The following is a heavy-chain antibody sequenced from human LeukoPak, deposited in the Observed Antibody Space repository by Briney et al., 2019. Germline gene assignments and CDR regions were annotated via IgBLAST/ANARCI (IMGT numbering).Heavy chain of an antibody. CDR3: ARVGSGCFDY. J-gene: IGHJ4*02. V-gene: IGHV4-59*01. CDR2: IYYSGNT. CDR1: GGSISSYY. D-gene: IGHD6-19*01. Sequence: SETLSLTCTVSGGSISSYYWSWIRQPPGKGLEWIGYIYYSGNTNYNPSLKSRLTISIDASKNQFSLKLRSVTAADTAVYYCARVGSGCFDYWGQGTLVTVSS.